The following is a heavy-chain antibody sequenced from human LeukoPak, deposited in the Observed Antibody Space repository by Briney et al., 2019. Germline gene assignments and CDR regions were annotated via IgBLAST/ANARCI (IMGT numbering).Heavy chain of an antibody. D-gene: IGHD3-22*01. Sequence: GGSLRLSCAASGFTFSSYGMLWVRQAPGKGLEWVAFIRYDGSNKYYADSVKGRFTISRDNSKNTLYLQMNSLRAEDTAVYYCAKDQYYYDSSGLIRWGQGTLVTVSS. CDR3: AKDQYYYDSSGLIR. J-gene: IGHJ4*02. CDR2: IRYDGSNK. CDR1: GFTFSSYG. V-gene: IGHV3-30*02.